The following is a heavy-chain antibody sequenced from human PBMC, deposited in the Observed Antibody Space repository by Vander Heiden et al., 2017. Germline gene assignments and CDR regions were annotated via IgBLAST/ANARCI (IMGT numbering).Heavy chain of an antibody. D-gene: IGHD2-15*01. CDR1: GYTFTGYY. CDR3: ARDPVSEGYCSGGSCYPYYFDY. Sequence: QVQLVQSGAEVKKPGASVKVSCKASGYTFTGYYMPWVGQAPGQGLEWMGWINPNSGGTNYAQKFQGRVTMTRDTSISTAYMELSRLRSDDTAVYYCARDPVSEGYCSGGSCYPYYFDYWGQGTLVTVSS. V-gene: IGHV1-2*02. CDR2: INPNSGGT. J-gene: IGHJ4*02.